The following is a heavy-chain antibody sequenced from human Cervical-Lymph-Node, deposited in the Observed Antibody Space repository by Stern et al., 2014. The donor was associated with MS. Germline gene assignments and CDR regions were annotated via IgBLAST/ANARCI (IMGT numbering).Heavy chain of an antibody. J-gene: IGHJ5*02. CDR3: ARFRGYCSGGSCYPYNWFDP. V-gene: IGHV1-69*01. Sequence: QVQLVQSGAEVKKPGSSVKVSCKASGGTFSSYAISWVRQAPGQGLEWMGGIIPIFGTANYAQKFQGRVTITADESTSTAYMELSSLRSEDTAVYYCARFRGYCSGGSCYPYNWFDPWGQGTRVTVSS. CDR1: GGTFSSYA. CDR2: IIPIFGTA. D-gene: IGHD2-15*01.